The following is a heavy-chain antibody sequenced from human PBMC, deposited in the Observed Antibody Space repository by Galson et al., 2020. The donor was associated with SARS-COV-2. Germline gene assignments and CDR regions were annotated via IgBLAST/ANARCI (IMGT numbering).Heavy chain of an antibody. D-gene: IGHD3-3*01. V-gene: IGHV4-59*01. J-gene: IGHJ4*02. CDR1: GRSISNYY. Sequence: SETLSLTCTVPGRSISNYYWSWIRQPPGKGLEWIGYIYYSGSTNYNPPLKSRVTISVDTSKNQFSLKLSSVTAADTAVYYCARAAQTYYDFWSGYYNAPHFDYWGQGTLVTVSS. CDR2: IYYSGST. CDR3: ARAAQTYYDFWSGYYNAPHFDY.